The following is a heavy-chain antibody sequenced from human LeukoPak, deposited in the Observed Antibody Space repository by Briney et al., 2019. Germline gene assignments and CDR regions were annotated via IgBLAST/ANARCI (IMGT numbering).Heavy chain of an antibody. V-gene: IGHV1-2*02. Sequence: ASVKVSCKASGYTFTGYYMHWVRQAPGQGLEWMGWINPNSGGTHYAQRFQGRVTMSRDTSISTAYMELSRLRSDDTAVYYCERGPALRYFDSQGGNAVDVWGQGTTVTVSS. CDR2: INPNSGGT. CDR3: ERGPALRYFDSQGGNAVDV. D-gene: IGHD3-9*01. J-gene: IGHJ6*02. CDR1: GYTFTGYY.